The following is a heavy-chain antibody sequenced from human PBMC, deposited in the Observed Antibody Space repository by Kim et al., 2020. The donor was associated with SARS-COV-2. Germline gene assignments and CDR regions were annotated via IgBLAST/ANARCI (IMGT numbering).Heavy chain of an antibody. V-gene: IGHV4-31*03. D-gene: IGHD6-13*01. CDR1: GGSISSGGYY. Sequence: SETLSLTCTVSGGSISSGGYYWSWIRQHPGKGLEWIGYIYYSGSTYYNPSLKSRVTISVDTSKNQFSLKLSSVTAADTAVYYCARDSDPIAAAGYGMDVWGKGTTVTVST. CDR2: IYYSGST. CDR3: ARDSDPIAAAGYGMDV. J-gene: IGHJ6*04.